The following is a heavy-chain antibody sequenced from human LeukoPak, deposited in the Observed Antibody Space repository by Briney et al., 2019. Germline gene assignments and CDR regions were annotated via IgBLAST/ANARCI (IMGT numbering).Heavy chain of an antibody. D-gene: IGHD2-2*01. CDR3: ARTGDIVVVPAAED. CDR2: IYYSGST. CDR1: GGSISSSSDY. V-gene: IGHV4-39*01. J-gene: IGHJ4*02. Sequence: SETLSLTCTVSGGSISSSSDYWGWIRQPPGKGLEWIGSIYYSGSTYYNPSLKSRVTISVDTSKNQFSLKLSSVTAADTAVYYCARTGDIVVVPAAEDWGQGTLVTVSS.